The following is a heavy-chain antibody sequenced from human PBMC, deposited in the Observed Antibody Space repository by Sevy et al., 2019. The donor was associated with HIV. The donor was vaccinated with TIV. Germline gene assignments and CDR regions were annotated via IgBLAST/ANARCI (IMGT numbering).Heavy chain of an antibody. Sequence: SETLSLTCAVYGGSFSGYYRSWIRQPPGKGLEWIGEINLIGSTNYNPSLKSRVTISVDTSKNQFSLKLSSVTAADTAVYYCARGGSRRLRRGGWFDPWGQGTLVTVSS. J-gene: IGHJ5*02. CDR1: GGSFSGYY. CDR3: ARGGSRRLRRGGWFDP. D-gene: IGHD4-17*01. CDR2: INLIGST. V-gene: IGHV4-34*01.